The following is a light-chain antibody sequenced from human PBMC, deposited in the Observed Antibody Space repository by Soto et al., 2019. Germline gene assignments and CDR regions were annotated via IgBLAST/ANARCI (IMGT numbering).Light chain of an antibody. CDR3: QKYYSAPFT. CDR1: QGISNY. V-gene: IGKV1-27*01. CDR2: GAS. J-gene: IGKJ3*01. Sequence: DIQMTQSPSSLSASVGDRVIITCRASQGISNYLAWYQQKPGRVPNVLIYGASTLRSGVPSRFSGSGAGTDFTLTISRLQPEDVATYYRQKYYSAPFTFGPGTIVDIK.